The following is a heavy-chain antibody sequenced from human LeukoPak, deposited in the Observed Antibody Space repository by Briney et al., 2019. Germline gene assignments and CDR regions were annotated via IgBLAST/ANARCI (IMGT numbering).Heavy chain of an antibody. CDR2: INPSGGST. Sequence: GASVKVSYKASGYTFTSYYMHWVRQAPGQGLEWMGIINPSGGSTSYAQKFQGRVTMTRDTSTSTVYMELSSLRSEDTAVYYCRVYYYDSSGYDAFDIWGQGTMVTVSS. J-gene: IGHJ3*02. D-gene: IGHD3-22*01. CDR3: RVYYYDSSGYDAFDI. CDR1: GYTFTSYY. V-gene: IGHV1-46*01.